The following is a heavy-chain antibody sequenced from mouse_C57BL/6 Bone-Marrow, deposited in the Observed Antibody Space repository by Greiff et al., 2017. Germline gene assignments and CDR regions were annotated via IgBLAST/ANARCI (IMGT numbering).Heavy chain of an antibody. J-gene: IGHJ3*01. CDR3: ARRGDYGNQGFAY. V-gene: IGHV1-85*01. D-gene: IGHD2-1*01. CDR1: GYTFTSYD. CDR2: IYPRDGST. Sequence: QVQLQQSGPELVKPGASVKLSCKASGYTFTSYDINWVKQRPGKGLEWIGWIYPRDGSTKYNEKFKGKATLTVDTSSSTAYMELHSLTSEDSAVYVCARRGDYGNQGFAYWGQGTLVTVSA.